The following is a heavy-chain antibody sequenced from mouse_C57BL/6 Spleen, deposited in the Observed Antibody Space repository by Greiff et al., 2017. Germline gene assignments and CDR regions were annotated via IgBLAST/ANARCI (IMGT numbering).Heavy chain of an antibody. CDR1: GYTFTSYW. V-gene: IGHV1-50*01. CDR3: ATTVVATRAMDY. Sequence: VQLQQPGAELVKPGASVKLSCKASGYTFTSYWMQWVKQRPGQGLEWIGEIDPSDSYTNYNQKFKGKATVTVDTSSSTAYMQLSSRTSEDSAVYYCATTVVATRAMDYWGQGTSVTVSS. CDR2: IDPSDSYT. J-gene: IGHJ4*01. D-gene: IGHD1-1*01.